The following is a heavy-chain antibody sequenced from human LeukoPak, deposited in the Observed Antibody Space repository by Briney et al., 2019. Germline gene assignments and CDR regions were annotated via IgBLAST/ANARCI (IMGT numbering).Heavy chain of an antibody. J-gene: IGHJ4*02. CDR2: IYYSEST. V-gene: IGHV4-39*01. CDR3: ARHRITMVRGDPFDY. Sequence: SETLSLTCTVSGGSISSSSYYWGWIRQPPGKGLEWIGSIYYSESTYYNPSLKSRVTISVDTSKNQFSLKLSSVTAADTAVYYCARHRITMVRGDPFDYWGQGTLVTVSS. D-gene: IGHD3-10*01. CDR1: GGSISSSSYY.